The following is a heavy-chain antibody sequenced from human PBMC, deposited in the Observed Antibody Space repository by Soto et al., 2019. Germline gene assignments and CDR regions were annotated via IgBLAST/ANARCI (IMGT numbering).Heavy chain of an antibody. J-gene: IGHJ6*02. CDR3: AREEVTIFRPPYPDV. V-gene: IGHV4-59*01. Sequence: SETLSLTCTVSGGSISSYYWSWIRQPPGKGLEWIGYIYYSGSTNYNPSLKSRVTISVDTSKNQFSLKLSSVNAADTAVYYCAREEVTIFRPPYPDVWGQGTTVT. D-gene: IGHD3-3*01. CDR1: GGSISSYY. CDR2: IYYSGST.